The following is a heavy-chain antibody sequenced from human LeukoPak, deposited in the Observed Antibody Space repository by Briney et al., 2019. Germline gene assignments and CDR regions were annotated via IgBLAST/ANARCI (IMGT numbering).Heavy chain of an antibody. V-gene: IGHV1-24*01. D-gene: IGHD3-3*01. Sequence: ASVKVSCKVSGYTLTELSMHWVRQAPGKGLEWMGGFDPEDGETIYAQKFQGRVTMTEDTSTDTAYMELSSLRSEDTAVYYCATVLRFLETFDYWGQGTLVTVSS. CDR2: FDPEDGET. CDR1: GYTLTELS. J-gene: IGHJ4*02. CDR3: ATVLRFLETFDY.